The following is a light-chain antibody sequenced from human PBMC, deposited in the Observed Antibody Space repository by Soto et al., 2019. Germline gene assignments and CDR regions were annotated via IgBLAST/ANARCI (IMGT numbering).Light chain of an antibody. V-gene: IGLV2-14*01. CDR2: DVS. Sequence: QSALTQPTSLSVSPGQSITISCTGTSSDVGGYNYVSWYQQHPGKAPKLMIYDVSNRPSGVSNRFSGSKSGNTASLTISGLQAEDEADYYCSSYTSSSPVVFGGGTKLTVL. CDR3: SSYTSSSPVV. J-gene: IGLJ2*01. CDR1: SSDVGGYNY.